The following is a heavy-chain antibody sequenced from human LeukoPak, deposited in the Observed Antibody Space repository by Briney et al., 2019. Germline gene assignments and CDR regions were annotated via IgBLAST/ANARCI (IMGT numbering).Heavy chain of an antibody. D-gene: IGHD5-18*01. Sequence: ASVKVSCKASGYPFTGYYIHWVRQAPGQGLEWMGWINSNNGDTDYAQKFQGRVTMTRDTSITTVYMELSRVTSDDTAVYYCARVDTVMAYYFDLWSQGTLVTVSS. J-gene: IGHJ4*02. CDR3: ARVDTVMAYYFDL. V-gene: IGHV1-2*02. CDR1: GYPFTGYY. CDR2: INSNNGDT.